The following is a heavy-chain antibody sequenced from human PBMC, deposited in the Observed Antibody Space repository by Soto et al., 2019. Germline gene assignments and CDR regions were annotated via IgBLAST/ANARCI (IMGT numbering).Heavy chain of an antibody. D-gene: IGHD3-9*01. Sequence: GGSLRLSCAASGFTFRSYGMHWVRQAPGKGLEWVAVISYDGSNKYYADSVKGRFTISRDNSKNTLYLQMNSLRAEDTAVYYCAKDQTLGYYDILTGYYGMDVWGQGTTVTVSS. V-gene: IGHV3-30*18. J-gene: IGHJ6*02. CDR2: ISYDGSNK. CDR1: GFTFRSYG. CDR3: AKDQTLGYYDILTGYYGMDV.